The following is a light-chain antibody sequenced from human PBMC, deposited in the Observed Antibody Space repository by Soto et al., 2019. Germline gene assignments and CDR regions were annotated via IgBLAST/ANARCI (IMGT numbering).Light chain of an antibody. CDR1: QSVSSSY. CDR3: QEYCCSLGT. J-gene: IGKJ1*01. V-gene: IGKV3-20*01. CDR2: GAS. Sequence: SPCMVSLTLEARATPSCRVSQSVSSSYVAWYQQKPGQAPRLLIYGASCRSTGIPDRFSGSGSGTGFTLTIGLLEPKGRVVDDGQEYCCSLGTFGQGTKVDIK.